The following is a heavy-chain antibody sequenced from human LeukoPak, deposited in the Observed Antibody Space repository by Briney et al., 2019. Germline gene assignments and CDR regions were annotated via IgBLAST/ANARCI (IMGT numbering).Heavy chain of an antibody. J-gene: IGHJ5*02. CDR1: GDTFSSYA. Sequence: SVKVSCKASGDTFSSYAISWVRQAPGQGLEWMGGIIPIFGTANYAQKFQGRVTITADESTSTAYMELSSLRSEDTAVYYCARGAQRFLEWDNWFDPWAREPWSPSPQ. CDR3: ARGAQRFLEWDNWFDP. V-gene: IGHV1-69*01. CDR2: IIPIFGTA. D-gene: IGHD3-3*01.